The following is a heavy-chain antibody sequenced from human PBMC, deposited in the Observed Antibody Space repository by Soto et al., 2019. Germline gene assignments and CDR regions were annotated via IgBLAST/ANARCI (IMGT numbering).Heavy chain of an antibody. CDR3: ARQPTYSSSSELFYYYYGMDV. D-gene: IGHD6-6*01. J-gene: IGHJ6*02. CDR2: IYPGDSDT. CDR1: GYSFTSYW. V-gene: IGHV5-51*01. Sequence: GESLKISCKGSGYSFTSYWIGWVCQMPGKGLEWMGIIYPGDSDTRYSPSFQGQVTISADKSISTAYLQWSSLKASDTAMYYCARQPTYSSSSELFYYYYGMDVWGQGTTVTVSS.